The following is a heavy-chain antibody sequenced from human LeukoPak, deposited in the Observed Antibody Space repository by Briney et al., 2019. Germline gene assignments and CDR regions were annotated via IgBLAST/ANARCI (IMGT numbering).Heavy chain of an antibody. D-gene: IGHD3-10*01. CDR1: GGSFSGYY. Sequence: SETLSLTCAVYGGSFSGYYWSWIRQPPGKGLEWIGEINHSGSTNHNPSLKSRVTISVDTPKNQFSLKLSSVTAADTAVYYCARHQKLLWFGELSLDYWGQGTLVTVSS. J-gene: IGHJ4*02. CDR2: INHSGST. V-gene: IGHV4-34*01. CDR3: ARHQKLLWFGELSLDY.